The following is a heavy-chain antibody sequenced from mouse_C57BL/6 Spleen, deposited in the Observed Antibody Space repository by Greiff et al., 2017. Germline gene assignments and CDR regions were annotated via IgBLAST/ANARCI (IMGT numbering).Heavy chain of an antibody. Sequence: QVQLQQPGAELVRPGSSVKLSCKASGYTFTSYWMDWVKQRPGQGLEWIGNIYPSDSETHYNQKFKDKATLTVDKSSSTAYMQLSSLTSEDSAVYYCARSEGIIRFDYWGQGTTLTVSS. J-gene: IGHJ2*01. D-gene: IGHD1-1*01. CDR3: ARSEGIIRFDY. CDR1: GYTFTSYW. CDR2: IYPSDSET. V-gene: IGHV1-61*01.